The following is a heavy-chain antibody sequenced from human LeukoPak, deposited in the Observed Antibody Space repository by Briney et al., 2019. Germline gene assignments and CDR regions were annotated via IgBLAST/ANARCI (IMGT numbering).Heavy chain of an antibody. CDR3: AKSGSWLANNWGVDY. CDR1: GFTVSSNY. V-gene: IGHV3-53*01. J-gene: IGHJ4*02. Sequence: GGSLRLSCAASGFTVSSNYMSWVRQAPGKGLEWVSVIYSGGSTYYADSVKGRFTISRDNSKNTLYLQMNSLRAEDTAVYYCAKSGSWLANNWGVDYWGQGTLVTVSP. D-gene: IGHD3-10*01. CDR2: IYSGGST.